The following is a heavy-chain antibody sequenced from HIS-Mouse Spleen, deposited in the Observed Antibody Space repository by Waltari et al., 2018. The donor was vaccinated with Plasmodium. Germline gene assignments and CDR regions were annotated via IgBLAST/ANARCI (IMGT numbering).Heavy chain of an antibody. CDR3: ARDRITGTSYFDY. CDR1: GGSISSSSYY. V-gene: IGHV4-39*07. D-gene: IGHD1-7*01. J-gene: IGHJ4*02. Sequence: QLQLQESGPGLVKPSETLSLTCTVSGGSISSSSYYWGCIRQPPGKGLDWIGSIYYSGSTYYNPSLKSRVTISVDTSKNQFSLKLSSVTAADTAVYYCARDRITGTSYFDYWGQGTLVTVSS. CDR2: IYYSGST.